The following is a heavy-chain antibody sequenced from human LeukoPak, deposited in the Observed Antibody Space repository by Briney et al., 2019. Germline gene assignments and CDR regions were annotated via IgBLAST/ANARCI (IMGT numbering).Heavy chain of an antibody. CDR1: GFTFSNYW. J-gene: IGHJ4*02. CDR2: INGYGSDT. V-gene: IGHV3-74*01. Sequence: PGGSLRLPCAASGFTFSNYWMHWVRQAPGEGLVWVSRINGYGSDTNYADSVKGRFTISRDNAKNTLYLQMNSLRAEDTAVYYCARDDGDYYFDSWGQGTLVTVSS. D-gene: IGHD4-17*01. CDR3: ARDDGDYYFDS.